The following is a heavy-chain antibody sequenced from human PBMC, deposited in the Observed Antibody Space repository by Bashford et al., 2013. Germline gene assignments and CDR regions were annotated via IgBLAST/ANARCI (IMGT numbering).Heavy chain of an antibody. V-gene: IGHV1-18*01. D-gene: IGHD3-22*01. CDR3: AREDADYYDSSGLGYYYGMDV. Sequence: VASVKVSCKASGYSFSSYGISWVRQAPGQGLEWMGWISGYNGNTNYAQKLQGRVTMTTDTSTSTSHMELRSLRSDDTAVYYCAREDADYYDSSGLGYYYGMDVWGQGTTVTVSS. J-gene: IGHJ6*02. CDR2: ISGYNGNT. CDR1: GYSFSSYG.